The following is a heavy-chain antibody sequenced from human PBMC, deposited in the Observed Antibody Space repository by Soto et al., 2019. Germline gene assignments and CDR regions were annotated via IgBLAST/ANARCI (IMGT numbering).Heavy chain of an antibody. V-gene: IGHV1-18*01. D-gene: IGHD4-17*01. CDR3: ARVVKAGDYGDYGRYYFDY. Sequence: QVQLVQSGAEVKKPGASVKVSCKASGYTFTTEGITWVRQAPGQGLEWMGWISAYSGNTNYAQKLQGRLTVTTDTSTNTDYMDLRSLRSDDTAVYYCARVVKAGDYGDYGRYYFDYWGHGTLVTVSS. CDR2: ISAYSGNT. CDR1: GYTFTTEG. J-gene: IGHJ4*01.